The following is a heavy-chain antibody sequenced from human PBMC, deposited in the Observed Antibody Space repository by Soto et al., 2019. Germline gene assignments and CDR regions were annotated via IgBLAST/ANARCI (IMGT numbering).Heavy chain of an antibody. V-gene: IGHV3-9*01. J-gene: IGHJ4*02. CDR3: AKATSGSANFDY. Sequence: ALRLSCAASEFTFDDYAIHWVRQAPGKGLEWVSSLNLNSGNIDYADSVKGRFTISRDNAKNSLYLQMNSLRVEDTALYYCAKATSGSANFDYCGQGTLVTVSS. CDR1: EFTFDDYA. D-gene: IGHD1-26*01. CDR2: LNLNSGNI.